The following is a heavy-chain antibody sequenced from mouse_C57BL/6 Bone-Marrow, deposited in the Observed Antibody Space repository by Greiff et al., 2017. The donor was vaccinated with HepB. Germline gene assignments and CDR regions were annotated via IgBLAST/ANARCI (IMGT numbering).Heavy chain of an antibody. V-gene: IGHV2-2*01. CDR3: ARSHYGSPHYYAMDY. Sequence: QVQLQQSGPGLVQPSQSLSITCTVSGFSLTSYGVHWVRQSPGKGLEWLGVIWSGGSTDYNAAFISRLSISKDNSKSQVFFKMNSLQADDTAIYYCARSHYGSPHYYAMDYWGQGTSVTVSS. CDR1: GFSLTSYG. CDR2: IWSGGST. D-gene: IGHD1-1*01. J-gene: IGHJ4*01.